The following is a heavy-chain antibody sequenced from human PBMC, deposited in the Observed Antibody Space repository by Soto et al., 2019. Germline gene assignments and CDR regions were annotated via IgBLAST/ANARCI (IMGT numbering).Heavy chain of an antibody. J-gene: IGHJ4*02. CDR1: GFSFSSYS. CDR3: ARGVMAAAGSEVDY. V-gene: IGHV3-21*01. CDR2: ITGSGGYT. D-gene: IGHD6-13*01. Sequence: DVQVVESGGGLVKPGGSLRLSCAAYGFSFSSYSMNWVRQAPGKGLEWVSSITGSGGYTYYADSLKGQFTISRDNAKHSLFLQMNSLRAEDTAVYFCARGVMAAAGSEVDYWGQGTLVTVSS.